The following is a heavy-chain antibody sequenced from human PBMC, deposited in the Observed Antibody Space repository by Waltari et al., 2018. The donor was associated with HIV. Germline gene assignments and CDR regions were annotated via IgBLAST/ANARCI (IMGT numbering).Heavy chain of an antibody. D-gene: IGHD3-10*02. CDR1: GLKFDDYS. V-gene: IGHV3-9*01. Sequence: EVQLVESGGDLVQPGGSLRLSCSAPGLKFDDYSMHWVRQAPGKGLEWVSGISWKSGNIAYADSVKGRFTISRDNAKNSLYLQMSGLRAEDTAFYYCARGPMYRWFDPWGQGTLVTVSS. CDR2: ISWKSGNI. J-gene: IGHJ5*02. CDR3: ARGPMYRWFDP.